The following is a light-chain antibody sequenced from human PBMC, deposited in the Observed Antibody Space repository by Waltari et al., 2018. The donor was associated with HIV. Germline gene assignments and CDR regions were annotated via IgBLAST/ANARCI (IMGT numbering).Light chain of an antibody. CDR3: SSYTSSSTFEEV. J-gene: IGLJ3*02. V-gene: IGLV2-14*01. CDR1: SSDVGGYNY. Sequence: QSALTQPASVSGSPGQSITIPCTGTSSDVGGYNYVPWYQQHPGKAPKLLIYDVSKRPSGVSNRFSGSKSGNTASLTISGLQAEDEADYYCSSYTSSSTFEEVFGGGTKLTVL. CDR2: DVS.